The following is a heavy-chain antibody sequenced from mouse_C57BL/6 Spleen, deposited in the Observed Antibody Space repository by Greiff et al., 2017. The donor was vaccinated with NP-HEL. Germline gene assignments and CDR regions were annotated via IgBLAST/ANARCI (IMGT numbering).Heavy chain of an antibody. J-gene: IGHJ2*01. D-gene: IGHD1-1*01. CDR2: IDPSDSYT. V-gene: IGHV1-69*01. Sequence: VQLQQPGAELVMPGASVKLSCKASGYTFTSYWMHWVKQRPGQGLEWIGEIDPSDSYTNYNQKFKGKSTLTVDKSSSTAYMQLSSLTSEDSAVYYCARRRDYYGFDYWGQGTTLTVSS. CDR1: GYTFTSYW. CDR3: ARRRDYYGFDY.